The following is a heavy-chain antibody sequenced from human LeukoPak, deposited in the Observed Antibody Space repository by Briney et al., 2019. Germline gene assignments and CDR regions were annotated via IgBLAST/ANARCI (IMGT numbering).Heavy chain of an antibody. CDR2: IYYSGST. J-gene: IGHJ4*02. CDR3: ARRPRAAAGTGLFGY. CDR1: GGSLSSSSYY. V-gene: IGHV4-39*01. Sequence: SETLSLTCTVSGGSLSSSSYYWGWIRQPPGKGLEWIGSIYYSGSTYYNPSLKSRVTISVDTSKNQFSLKLSSVTAADTAVYYCARRPRAAAGTGLFGYWGQGTLVTVSS. D-gene: IGHD6-13*01.